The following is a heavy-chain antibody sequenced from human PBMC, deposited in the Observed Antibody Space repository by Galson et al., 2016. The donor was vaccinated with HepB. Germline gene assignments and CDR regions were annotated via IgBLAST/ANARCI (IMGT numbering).Heavy chain of an antibody. CDR2: TIPMFRAT. CDR3: ARLNYCGNNGHCRGLDS. J-gene: IGHJ5*01. D-gene: IGHD3-10*01. V-gene: IGHV1-69*13. Sequence: SVKVSCKASGGSFSPYAVSWVRQAPGQGLECMGGTIPMFRATNYAQRFQGRLTITADESTRTYYMQLSNLIHEDTAVYYCARLNYCGNNGHCRGLDSWGQGTRVTVSS. CDR1: GGSFSPYA.